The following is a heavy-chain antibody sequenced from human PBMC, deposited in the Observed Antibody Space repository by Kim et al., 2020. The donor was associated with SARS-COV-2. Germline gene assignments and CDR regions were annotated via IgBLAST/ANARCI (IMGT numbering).Heavy chain of an antibody. Sequence: SETLSLTCTVSGGSISSSSYYWGWIRQPPGKGLEWIGSIYYSGSTYYNPSLKSRVTISVDTSKNQFSLKLSSVTAADTAVYYCARPYSSGWYYFDYWGQGTLVTVSS. CDR3: ARPYSSGWYYFDY. D-gene: IGHD6-19*01. CDR1: GGSISSSSYY. V-gene: IGHV4-39*01. CDR2: IYYSGST. J-gene: IGHJ4*02.